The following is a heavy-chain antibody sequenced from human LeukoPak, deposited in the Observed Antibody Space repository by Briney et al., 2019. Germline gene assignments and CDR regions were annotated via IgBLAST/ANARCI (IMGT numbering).Heavy chain of an antibody. V-gene: IGHV4-59*01. J-gene: IGHJ4*02. CDR3: ARGIVATIWGYFDY. D-gene: IGHD5-12*01. CDR2: IYYSGST. CDR1: GGSISSYY. Sequence: SETLSLTCTVSGGSISSYYWSWIRQPPGEGLEWIGYIYYSGSTNYNPSLKSRVTISVDTSKNQFSLKLSSVTAADTAVYYCARGIVATIWGYFDYWGQGTLVTVSS.